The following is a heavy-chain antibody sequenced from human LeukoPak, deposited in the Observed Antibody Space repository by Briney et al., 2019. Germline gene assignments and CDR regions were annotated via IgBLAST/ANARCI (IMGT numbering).Heavy chain of an antibody. D-gene: IGHD1-14*01. Sequence: GGSLRLSCAVSGLNVTTTQMTWVRQAPGQGLEWVSSIYSGATYYAESVKGRFAISTDTSNNALYLQMSSLRVEDTAIFYCARLPYKWGQGTLVTVSS. CDR3: ARLPYK. V-gene: IGHV3-53*01. CDR2: IYSGAT. CDR1: GLNVTTTQ. J-gene: IGHJ4*02.